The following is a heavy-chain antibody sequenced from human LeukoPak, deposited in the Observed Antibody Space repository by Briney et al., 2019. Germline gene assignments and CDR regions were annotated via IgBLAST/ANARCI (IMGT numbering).Heavy chain of an antibody. D-gene: IGHD3-16*02. V-gene: IGHV4-59*01. J-gene: IGHJ2*01. Sequence: SETRSLTCTVSGGSISNYYWGWIRQPPGKGLESIGYIYYSGSTNYNPSLKSRVTISVDTSKNQFSLKLSSVTAADTAVYYCARVLRSGKLLLHWYLDLWGRGTLVTVSS. CDR3: ARVLRSGKLLLHWYLDL. CDR1: GGSISNYY. CDR2: IYYSGST.